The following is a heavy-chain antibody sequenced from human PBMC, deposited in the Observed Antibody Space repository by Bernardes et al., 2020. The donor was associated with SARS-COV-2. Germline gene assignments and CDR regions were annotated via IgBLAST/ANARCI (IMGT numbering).Heavy chain of an antibody. V-gene: IGHV4-59*01. Sequence: SETLSLTCTVSGGSISSYYWSWIRQPPGKGLEWIGYIYYSGSTNYNPSLKSRVTISVDTSKNQFSLKLSSVTAADTAVYYCARARRGTTSYFDYWRQGTLVNVSS. D-gene: IGHD1-1*01. CDR1: GGSISSYY. CDR2: IYYSGST. J-gene: IGHJ4*02. CDR3: ARARRGTTSYFDY.